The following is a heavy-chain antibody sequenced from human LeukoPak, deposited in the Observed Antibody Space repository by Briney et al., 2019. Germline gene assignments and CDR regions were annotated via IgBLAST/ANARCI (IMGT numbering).Heavy chain of an antibody. CDR2: INHSGST. Sequence: PSETLSLTCAVYGGSFSGYYWSWIRQPPGKGLEWIGEINHSGSTNYNPSLKSRVTISVDTSKNQFSLKLSSVTAADTAVYYCARCKAVAGSFDYWGQGTLVTVSS. J-gene: IGHJ4*02. V-gene: IGHV4-34*01. D-gene: IGHD6-19*01. CDR1: GGSFSGYY. CDR3: ARCKAVAGSFDY.